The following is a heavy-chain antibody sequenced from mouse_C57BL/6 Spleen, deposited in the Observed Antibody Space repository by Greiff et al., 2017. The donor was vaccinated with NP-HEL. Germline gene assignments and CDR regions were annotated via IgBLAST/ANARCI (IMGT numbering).Heavy chain of an antibody. J-gene: IGHJ4*01. CDR3: ARDNTVGSSPFMDY. CDR1: GYTFTSYW. Sequence: VQLQQPGAELVKPGASVKLSCKASGYTFTSYWMHWVKQRPGQGLEWIGMIHPNSGSTNYNEKFKSKATLTVDKSSSTAYMQLSSLTSEDSAVYYCARDNTVGSSPFMDYWGQGTSVTVSS. CDR2: IHPNSGST. D-gene: IGHD1-1*01. V-gene: IGHV1-64*01.